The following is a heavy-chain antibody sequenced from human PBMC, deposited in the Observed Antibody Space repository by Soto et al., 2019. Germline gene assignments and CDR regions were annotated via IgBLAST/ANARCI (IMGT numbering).Heavy chain of an antibody. Sequence: GGSLRLSCAASGFTFSSYAMSWVRQAPGKGLEWVSAISGSGGSTYYADSVKGRFTISRDNSKNTLYLQMNSLRAEDTAVYYCAKTPPNYYDSSGYPEPFDYWGQGTLVTVSS. V-gene: IGHV3-23*01. J-gene: IGHJ4*02. D-gene: IGHD3-22*01. CDR1: GFTFSSYA. CDR2: ISGSGGST. CDR3: AKTPPNYYDSSGYPEPFDY.